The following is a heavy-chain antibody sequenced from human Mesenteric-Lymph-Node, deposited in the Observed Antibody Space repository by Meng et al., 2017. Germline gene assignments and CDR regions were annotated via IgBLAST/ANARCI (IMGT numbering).Heavy chain of an antibody. D-gene: IGHD3-3*01. J-gene: IGHJ4*02. CDR1: GYTFTSYG. Sequence: ASVKVSCKASGYTFTSYGISWVRQAAGQGLEWMGWISAYNGNTNYAQKLQGRVTMTTDTSTSTAYMELRSLRSDDTAVYYCARDGSFLEWSNLSYYFDYWGQGTLVTVSS. CDR3: ARDGSFLEWSNLSYYFDY. V-gene: IGHV1-18*01. CDR2: ISAYNGNT.